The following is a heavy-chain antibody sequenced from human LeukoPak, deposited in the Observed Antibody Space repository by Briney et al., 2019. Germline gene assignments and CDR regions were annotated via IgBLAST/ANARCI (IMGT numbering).Heavy chain of an antibody. CDR2: ISSSGGST. CDR3: AKSNLYSNGWYRY. Sequence: GGSLRLSCAASGFTFSSYAMSWVRQAPGKGLEWISAISSSGGSTYYADSVKGRFTISRDNSKNTLSLQMNSLRAEDTAVYYCAKSNLYSNGWYRYWGQGTLVTVSS. CDR1: GFTFSSYA. J-gene: IGHJ4*02. D-gene: IGHD6-19*01. V-gene: IGHV3-23*01.